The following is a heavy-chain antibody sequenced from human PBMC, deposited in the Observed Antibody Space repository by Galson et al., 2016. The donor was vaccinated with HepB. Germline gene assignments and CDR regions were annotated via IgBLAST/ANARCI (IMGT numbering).Heavy chain of an antibody. D-gene: IGHD4-11*01. CDR3: ARHDYTLDP. J-gene: IGHJ5*02. V-gene: IGHV3-11*04. Sequence: SLRLSCAASGFSFSDYYMTWIRQAPGKGLEYISYISTSGDIIYYADSVKGRFTISRDNAKNSLYLQMDSLRAEDTAVYYCARHDYTLDPWGQGTLVTVSS. CDR1: GFSFSDYY. CDR2: ISTSGDII.